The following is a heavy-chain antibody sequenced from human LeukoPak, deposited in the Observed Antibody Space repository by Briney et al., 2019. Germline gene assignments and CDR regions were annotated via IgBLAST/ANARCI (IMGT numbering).Heavy chain of an antibody. CDR1: CDSIVSNSYG. J-gene: IGHJ5*02. V-gene: IGHV4-39*01. Sequence: SETLSLTCSLSCDSIVSNSYGSGWIRQSPGKGLEWIGSIYSSGNSYYNPSLNSRATISPDTSKSQYSLRLPSVTAADTAVYYCARRWSWDLQIGNWFDPWGQGILVTVSS. D-gene: IGHD3-10*01. CDR2: IYSSGNS. CDR3: ARRWSWDLQIGNWFDP.